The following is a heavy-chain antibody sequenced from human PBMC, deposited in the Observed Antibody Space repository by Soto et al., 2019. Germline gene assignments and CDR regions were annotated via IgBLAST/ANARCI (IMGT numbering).Heavy chain of an antibody. CDR1: NGSFMGYY. J-gene: IGHJ4*02. CDR2: INHFGSP. V-gene: IGHV4-34*01. Sequence: QVQLRQWGAGLLQPSETLSLTCGVYNGSFMGYYWSWVRQSPGKGLEWIGEINHFGSPNYNPSPKSRVDISIDTSKQQFSLTLRSLTAADTGVYYCASLIGGRFLDKGDYWGQGILVTVSS. D-gene: IGHD3-3*01. CDR3: ASLIGGRFLDKGDY.